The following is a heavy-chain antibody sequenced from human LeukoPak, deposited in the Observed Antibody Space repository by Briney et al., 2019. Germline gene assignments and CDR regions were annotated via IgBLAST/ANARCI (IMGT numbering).Heavy chain of an antibody. V-gene: IGHV4-59*01. J-gene: IGHJ4*02. D-gene: IGHD4-17*01. CDR3: ARSYGSSVYDY. Sequence: SETLSLTCTVSGGSIRSYHWSWIRQPPGKGLEWIAYIYNTGSINYNPSLKSRVTVSVDTSKNQFSLKLTSVTAADTAVYYCARSYGSSVYDYWGQGTLVTVSS. CDR1: GGSIRSYH. CDR2: IYNTGSI.